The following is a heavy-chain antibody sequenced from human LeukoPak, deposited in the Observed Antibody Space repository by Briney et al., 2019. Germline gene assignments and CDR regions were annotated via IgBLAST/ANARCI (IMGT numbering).Heavy chain of an antibody. CDR2: ISSSGNTM. Sequence: GGSLRLSCAASGFTFRSYEMTWVRQAPGKGLEWVSYISSSGNTMYYADSVKGRFTISRDNAKNSLYLQMNSLRAEDTAVYYCARVRGTGYFGYWGQGTLVTVSS. J-gene: IGHJ4*02. D-gene: IGHD3/OR15-3a*01. CDR1: GFTFRSYE. V-gene: IGHV3-48*03. CDR3: ARVRGTGYFGY.